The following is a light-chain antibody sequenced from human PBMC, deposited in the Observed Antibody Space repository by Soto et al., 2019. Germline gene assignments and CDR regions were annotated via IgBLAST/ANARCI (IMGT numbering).Light chain of an antibody. CDR3: QQRSNWPLT. Sequence: EIGLTQSPATLSLSPGDGATLSCRASQSVSSYLAWYQQKPGQAPRLLIYDASDRATGIPARFSGSGSGTDFTLTISSLAPEDFAVSYCQQRSNWPLTFGGGTTVESK. CDR2: DAS. CDR1: QSVSSY. J-gene: IGKJ4*01. V-gene: IGKV3-11*01.